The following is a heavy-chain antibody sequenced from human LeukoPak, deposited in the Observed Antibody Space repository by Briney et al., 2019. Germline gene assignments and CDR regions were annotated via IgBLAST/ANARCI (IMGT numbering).Heavy chain of an antibody. J-gene: IGHJ4*02. CDR1: GFTFSSYG. D-gene: IGHD3-22*01. V-gene: IGHV3-30*02. CDR2: IRYDGSKK. Sequence: GGSLRLSCAASGFTFSSYGMHWVRQAPGKGLEWVAFIRYDGSKKYYADSVKGRFTISRDNSKNTLYLQMNSLRTEDAAVYYCAKELRYYDSSGYYDDYWGQGTLVTISS. CDR3: AKELRYYDSSGYYDDY.